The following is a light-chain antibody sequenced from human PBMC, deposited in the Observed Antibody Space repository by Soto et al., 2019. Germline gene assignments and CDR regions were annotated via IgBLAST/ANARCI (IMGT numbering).Light chain of an antibody. CDR2: GAT. J-gene: IGKJ1*01. CDR3: QQYGGSPRT. V-gene: IGKV3-20*01. CDR1: QSLDSY. Sequence: EIVLTQSPATLSLSPGERATLSCRASQSLDSYLAWYQQKPGQAPRLLIFGATYRATGIPDRFSGSGSGTDFTLTISRLEPEDFAVYYCQQYGGSPRTFGQGTKVDIK.